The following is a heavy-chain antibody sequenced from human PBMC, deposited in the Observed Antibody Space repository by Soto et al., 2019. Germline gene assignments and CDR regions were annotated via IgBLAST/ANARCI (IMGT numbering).Heavy chain of an antibody. CDR3: ARSPYCSSTSCYVYYFDY. CDR1: GFTFSSYS. V-gene: IGHV3-48*01. D-gene: IGHD2-2*01. J-gene: IGHJ4*02. Sequence: GGSLRLSCAASGFTFSSYSMNWVRQAPGKGLEWVSYISSSSSTIYYADSVKGRFTISRDNAKNSLYLQMNSLRAEDTAVYYCARSPYCSSTSCYVYYFDYWGQGTLVTVSS. CDR2: ISSSSSTI.